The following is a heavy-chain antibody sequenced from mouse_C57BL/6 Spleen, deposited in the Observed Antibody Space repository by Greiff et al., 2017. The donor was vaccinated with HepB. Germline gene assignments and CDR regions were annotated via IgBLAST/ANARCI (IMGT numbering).Heavy chain of an antibody. D-gene: IGHD2-3*01. Sequence: QVQLQQSGAELVKPGASVKISCKASGYAFSSYWMNWVKQRPGKGLEWIGQIYPGDGDTNYNGKFKGKATLTADKSSSTAYMQLSSLTSEDSAVYFCARFSGIYDGYYDYFDYWGQGTTLTVSS. CDR2: IYPGDGDT. CDR3: ARFSGIYDGYYDYFDY. CDR1: GYAFSSYW. V-gene: IGHV1-80*01. J-gene: IGHJ2*01.